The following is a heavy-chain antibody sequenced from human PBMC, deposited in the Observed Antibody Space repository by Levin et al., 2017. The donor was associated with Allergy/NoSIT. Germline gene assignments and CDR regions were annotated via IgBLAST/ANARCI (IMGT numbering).Heavy chain of an antibody. CDR1: GFTFSSYS. V-gene: IGHV3-21*01. Sequence: GESLKISCAASGFTFSSYSMNWVRQAPGKGLEWVSSISSSSSYIYYADSVKGRFTISRDNAKNSLYLQMNSLRAEDTAVYYCARECGFMVRGAPARGVDYWGQGTLVTVSS. D-gene: IGHD3-10*01. CDR2: ISSSSSYI. J-gene: IGHJ4*02. CDR3: ARECGFMVRGAPARGVDY.